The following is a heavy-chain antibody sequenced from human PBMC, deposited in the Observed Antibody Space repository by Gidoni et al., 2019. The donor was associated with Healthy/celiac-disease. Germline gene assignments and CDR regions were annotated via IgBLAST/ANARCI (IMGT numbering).Heavy chain of an antibody. CDR1: GVTCSNAW. J-gene: IGHJ6*02. Sequence: EVQLVESGGGWVKPGGSIRLTCEASGVTCSNAWMSGVRQAPGKGLEWVGRIKSKTDCGTTDYAAPVKGRFTISRDDSKNTLYLQMNSLKTEDTAVYYCTTDGGQEWLFGYYYGMDVWGQGTTVTVSS. CDR2: IKSKTDCGTT. V-gene: IGHV3-15*01. D-gene: IGHD3-3*01. CDR3: TTDGGQEWLFGYYYGMDV.